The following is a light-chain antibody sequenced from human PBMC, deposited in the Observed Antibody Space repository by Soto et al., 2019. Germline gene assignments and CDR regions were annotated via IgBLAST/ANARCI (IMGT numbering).Light chain of an antibody. Sequence: ATQMTQPTSSLSASVGDRVTITCRASQGIRNDLGWYQQKPGKAPKLLIYAASSLPSGVPSRFSGSGSGTDFTLTISSLQPEDFATYYCQQLNNYPFTFGQGTRLEIK. J-gene: IGKJ5*01. CDR2: AAS. CDR3: QQLNNYPFT. V-gene: IGKV1-6*01. CDR1: QGIRND.